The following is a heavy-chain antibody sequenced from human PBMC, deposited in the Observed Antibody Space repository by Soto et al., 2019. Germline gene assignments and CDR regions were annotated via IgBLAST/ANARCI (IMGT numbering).Heavy chain of an antibody. D-gene: IGHD2-15*01. V-gene: IGHV3-23*01. Sequence: GGSLRLSCAASGFTFSSYAVSWVRQAPGKGLEWVSAISGSGGSTYYADSVKGRFTISRDNSKNTLYLQMNSLRAEDTAVYYCAKSMRYCSGGSCYRGVDYWGQGTLVTVSS. CDR3: AKSMRYCSGGSCYRGVDY. J-gene: IGHJ4*02. CDR1: GFTFSSYA. CDR2: ISGSGGST.